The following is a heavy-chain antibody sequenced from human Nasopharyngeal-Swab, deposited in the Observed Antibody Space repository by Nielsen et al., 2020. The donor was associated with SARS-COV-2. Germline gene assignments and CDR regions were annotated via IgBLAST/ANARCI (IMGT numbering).Heavy chain of an antibody. CDR3: ARRITATSTGFDY. D-gene: IGHD6-25*01. J-gene: IGHJ4*02. CDR2: IYYSGST. Sequence: SETLSLTCTVSGGSMSTYYWSWIRQPPGKGLEWIGFIYYSGSTNYNPSLESRVTIPADTSKNQFSLKLSSVTAADTAMYYCARRITATSTGFDYWGQGTLVTVSS. V-gene: IGHV4-59*01. CDR1: GGSMSTYY.